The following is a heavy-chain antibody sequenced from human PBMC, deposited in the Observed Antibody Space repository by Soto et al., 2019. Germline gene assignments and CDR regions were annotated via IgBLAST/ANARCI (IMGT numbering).Heavy chain of an antibody. D-gene: IGHD3-10*02. CDR2: IWYDGSNK. J-gene: IGHJ6*02. V-gene: IGHV3-33*01. Sequence: QVQLVESGGGVVQPGRSLRLSCAASGFTFSSYGMHWVRQAPGKGLEWVAVIWYDGSNKYYADSVKGRFTISRDNSKNTLYLQMNSLRAEDTAVYYCARGAYGRDYYGMDVWDQGTTVTVSS. CDR3: ARGAYGRDYYGMDV. CDR1: GFTFSSYG.